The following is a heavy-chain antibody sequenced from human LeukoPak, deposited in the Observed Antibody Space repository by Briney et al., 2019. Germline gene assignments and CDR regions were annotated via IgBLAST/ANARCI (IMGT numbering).Heavy chain of an antibody. D-gene: IGHD4-17*01. CDR1: GGSISSYY. J-gene: IGHJ5*02. CDR2: IYYSGST. CDR3: AREGDTVTTESWFDP. Sequence: SETLSLTCTVSGGSISSYYWSWIRQPPGKGLEWIGYIYYSGSTNYNPSLKSRVTISVDTSKNQFSLKLSSVTAADTAVYYCAREGDTVTTESWFDPWGQGTLVTVSS. V-gene: IGHV4-59*01.